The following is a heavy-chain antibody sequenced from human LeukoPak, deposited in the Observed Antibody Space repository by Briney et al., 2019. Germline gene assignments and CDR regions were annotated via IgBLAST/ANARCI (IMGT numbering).Heavy chain of an antibody. J-gene: IGHJ3*02. CDR3: ARDRAHSGSYSGQDAFDI. D-gene: IGHD1-26*01. V-gene: IGHV3-74*01. CDR2: INDDGSDT. Sequence: GGSLRLSCAASGFTFKLYWMHWVRQVPGKRPVWVSRINDDGSDTIYADSVRGRFTISRDDAKNTLYLQMNSLRAEDTAVYYCARDRAHSGSYSGQDAFDIWGQGTMVTVSS. CDR1: GFTFKLYW.